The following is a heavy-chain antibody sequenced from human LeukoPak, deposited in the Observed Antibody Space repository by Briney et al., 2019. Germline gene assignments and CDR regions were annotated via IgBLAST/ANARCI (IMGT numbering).Heavy chain of an antibody. J-gene: IGHJ4*02. V-gene: IGHV3-23*01. CDR1: GFTFSSYA. D-gene: IGHD1-26*01. Sequence: GGSLRLSCAASGFTFSSYAMSWVRQAPGKGLEWVSAISGSGGSTYYADSVKGRFTISRDNSKNTLYLQMNSLRAEDTAVYYCAKVHDQRGRVGALNDYWGQGTLVTVSS. CDR2: ISGSGGST. CDR3: AKVHDQRGRVGALNDY.